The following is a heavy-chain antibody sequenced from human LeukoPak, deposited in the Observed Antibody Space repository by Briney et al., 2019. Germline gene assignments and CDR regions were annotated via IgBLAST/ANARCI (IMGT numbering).Heavy chain of an antibody. Sequence: ASVKVSCKASGGTFSSYAISWVRQAPGQGLEWMGGIIPIFGTANYAQKFQGRVTITTDESTSTAYMELSSLRSEDTAVYYCARAQHDYSSRGRVYYFDYWGQGTPITVSS. J-gene: IGHJ4*02. V-gene: IGHV1-69*05. CDR3: ARAQHDYSSRGRVYYFDY. CDR2: IIPIFGTA. CDR1: GGTFSSYA. D-gene: IGHD4/OR15-4a*01.